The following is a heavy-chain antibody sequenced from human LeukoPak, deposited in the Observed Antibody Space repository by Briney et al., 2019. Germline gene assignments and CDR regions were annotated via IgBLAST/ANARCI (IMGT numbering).Heavy chain of an antibody. J-gene: IGHJ6*03. CDR3: ARDGSIYGYISLSNYYYMDV. V-gene: IGHV3-21*01. Sequence: KSGGSLRLSCAASGFTFSSYSMNWVRQAPGKGLEWVSSISSSSSYIYYADSVKGRFTISRDNAKNSLYLQMNSLRAEDTAVYYCARDGSIYGYISLSNYYYMDVWGKGTTVTVSS. D-gene: IGHD5-12*01. CDR2: ISSSSSYI. CDR1: GFTFSSYS.